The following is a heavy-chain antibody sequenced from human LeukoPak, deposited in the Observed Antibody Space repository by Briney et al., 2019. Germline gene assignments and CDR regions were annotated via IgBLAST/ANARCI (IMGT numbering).Heavy chain of an antibody. J-gene: IGHJ4*02. Sequence: GGSLRLSCAASGFIFSNYWMSWVRQAPGKGLEWVANIKDDGSEKRYVDFVKGRFTISRDNAKNSLYLQMNSLRAEGTAVYYCARGLSGYASSLGYWGQGTLVTVSS. V-gene: IGHV3-7*01. CDR3: ARGLSGYASSLGY. CDR2: IKDDGSEK. CDR1: GFIFSNYW. D-gene: IGHD2-2*01.